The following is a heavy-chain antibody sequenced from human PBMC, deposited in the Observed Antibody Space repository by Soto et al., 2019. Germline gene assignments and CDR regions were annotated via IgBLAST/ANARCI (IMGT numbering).Heavy chain of an antibody. CDR3: ARAGGLGQQLVRSYYYGMDV. CDR2: IWYDGSNK. J-gene: IGHJ6*02. CDR1: GFTFSSYG. V-gene: IGHV3-33*01. D-gene: IGHD6-13*01. Sequence: GGSLRLSCAASGFTFSSYGMHWVRQAPGKGLEWVAVIWYDGSNKYYADSVKGRFTISRDNSKNTLYLQMNSLRAEDTAVYYCARAGGLGQQLVRSYYYGMDVWGQGTTVTVS.